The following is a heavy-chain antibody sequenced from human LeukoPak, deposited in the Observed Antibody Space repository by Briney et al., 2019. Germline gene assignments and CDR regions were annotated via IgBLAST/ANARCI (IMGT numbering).Heavy chain of an antibody. CDR1: GFTFSSYA. D-gene: IGHD2-15*01. Sequence: PGGSLRLSCAASGFTFSSYAMSWVRQAPGKGLELVSAISGSGGSTYYADAVKGRFTISRDNSKTTLYLQMNSLRAEDTAVYYCAKDPALRVAVVVVAAKREGYWGQGTLVTVSS. CDR3: AKDPALRVAVVVVAAKREGY. CDR2: ISGSGGST. J-gene: IGHJ4*02. V-gene: IGHV3-23*01.